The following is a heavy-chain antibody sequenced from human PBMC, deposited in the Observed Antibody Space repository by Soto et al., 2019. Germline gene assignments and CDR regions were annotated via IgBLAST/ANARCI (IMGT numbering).Heavy chain of an antibody. D-gene: IGHD5-18*01. CDR2: IFYSGST. J-gene: IGHJ4*02. Sequence: SETLSLTCTVSGGSIRSYYWTWIRQPPGKGLEWLGYIFYSGSTFYNPSLKSRVTISIHTSKSQFSLQLTSVTAADTAVYYCARGAADTAMVDSWGQGTVVTVS. CDR3: ARGAADTAMVDS. V-gene: IGHV4-59*01. CDR1: GGSIRSYY.